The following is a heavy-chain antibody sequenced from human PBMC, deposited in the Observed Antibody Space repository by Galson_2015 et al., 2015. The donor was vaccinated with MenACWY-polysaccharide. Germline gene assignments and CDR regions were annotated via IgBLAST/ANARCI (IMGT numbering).Heavy chain of an antibody. CDR1: GFSFSAYG. Sequence: SLRLSCAASGFSFSAYGMSWVRQAPGRGLEWVSGSGTGGGLYYADSVKGRVNVSREKFKKKPYLQMNNLRAEDTALYYCAKVGPRSSWTLGLDYWGQGTLVIVSS. CDR3: AKVGPRSSWTLGLDY. J-gene: IGHJ4*02. V-gene: IGHV3-23*01. CDR2: SGTGGGL. D-gene: IGHD6-13*01.